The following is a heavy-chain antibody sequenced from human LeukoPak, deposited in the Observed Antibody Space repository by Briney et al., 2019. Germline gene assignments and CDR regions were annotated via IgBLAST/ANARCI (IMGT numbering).Heavy chain of an antibody. J-gene: IGHJ4*02. CDR2: ISGSGGST. Sequence: PGGSLRLSCAASGFTFSSYAMSWVRQAPGKGLEWVSAISGSGGSTYYADSVKGRFTISRDNSKNTLYLQMNSLRAEDTAVYYCAKDITMIVVVTPDYWGQGTLVTVSS. CDR1: GFTFSSYA. D-gene: IGHD3-22*01. CDR3: AKDITMIVVVTPDY. V-gene: IGHV3-23*01.